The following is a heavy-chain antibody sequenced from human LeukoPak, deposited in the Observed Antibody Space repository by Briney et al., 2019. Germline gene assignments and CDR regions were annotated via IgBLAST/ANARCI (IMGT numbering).Heavy chain of an antibody. Sequence: GGSLRLSCAASGFTFSTYAMTWVRQAPGKGLEWVSSITGSGDGTSAADSVKGRFTISRDNSKNTLYLQMNSLRAEDTAVYYCAKDTGSSAAGYFDYWGQGTLVTVSS. CDR2: ITGSGDGT. D-gene: IGHD6-13*01. J-gene: IGHJ4*02. CDR1: GFTFSTYA. CDR3: AKDTGSSAAGYFDY. V-gene: IGHV3-23*01.